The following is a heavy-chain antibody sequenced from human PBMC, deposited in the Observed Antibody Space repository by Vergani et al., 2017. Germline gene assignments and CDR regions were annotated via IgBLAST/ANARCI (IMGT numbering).Heavy chain of an antibody. Sequence: QVQLVQSGAEVKKPGASVKVSCKASGYTFTGYYMHWVRQAPGQGLEWMGWINPNSGGTNYAQKFQGRVTMTRDTSISTAYMELSRLRSDDTAVYYCARLWRVGAAVTSYYYYYMDVWGKGTTVTVSS. V-gene: IGHV1-2*02. CDR1: GYTFTGYY. D-gene: IGHD6-13*01. CDR2: INPNSGGT. CDR3: ARLWRVGAAVTSYYYYYMDV. J-gene: IGHJ6*03.